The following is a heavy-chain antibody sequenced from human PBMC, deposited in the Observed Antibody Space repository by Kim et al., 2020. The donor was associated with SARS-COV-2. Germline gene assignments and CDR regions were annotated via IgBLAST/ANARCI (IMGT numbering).Heavy chain of an antibody. Sequence: GGSLRLSCAASGFTFDDYAMHWVRQAPGKGLEWVSGISWNSGSIGYADSVKGRFTISRDNAKNSLYLQMNSLRAEDTALYYCAKDMSGQQLVSGATDLWGRGTLVTVSS. CDR3: AKDMSGQQLVSGATDL. D-gene: IGHD6-13*01. J-gene: IGHJ2*01. V-gene: IGHV3-9*01. CDR2: ISWNSGSI. CDR1: GFTFDDYA.